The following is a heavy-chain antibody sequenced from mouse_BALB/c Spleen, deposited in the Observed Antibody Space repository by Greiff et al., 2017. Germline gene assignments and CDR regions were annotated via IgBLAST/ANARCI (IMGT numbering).Heavy chain of an antibody. Sequence: VKLQESGAELMKPGASVKISCKATGYTFSSYWIEWVKQRPGHGLEWIGEILPGSGSTNYNEKFKGKATFTADTSSNTAYMQLSSLTSEDSAVYYCASYGSGAYYFDYWGQGTTLTVSS. V-gene: IGHV1-9*01. CDR2: ILPGSGST. CDR3: ASYGSGAYYFDY. J-gene: IGHJ2*01. D-gene: IGHD1-1*01. CDR1: GYTFSSYW.